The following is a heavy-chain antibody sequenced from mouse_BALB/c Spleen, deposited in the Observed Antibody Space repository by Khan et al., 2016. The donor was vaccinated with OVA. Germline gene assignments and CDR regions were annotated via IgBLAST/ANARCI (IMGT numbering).Heavy chain of an antibody. CDR2: INPGNDNT. CDR1: GYIFTSYW. V-gene: IGHV1-7*01. J-gene: IGHJ2*01. Sequence: VQLQESGAELVRPGASVKLSCKTSGYIFTSYWIHWVKQRSGQGLEWIANINPGNDNTYYNQKVKDKAKLTADKSSTTAYMQLSSLTSEDSAVNCGAREESYDYFAYWGQGTILTVSS. CDR3: AREESYDYFAY. D-gene: IGHD1-1*01.